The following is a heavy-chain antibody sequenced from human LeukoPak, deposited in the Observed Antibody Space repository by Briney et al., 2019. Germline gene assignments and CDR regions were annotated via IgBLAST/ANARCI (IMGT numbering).Heavy chain of an antibody. V-gene: IGHV3-74*01. D-gene: IGHD2-2*01. Sequence: PGGSLRLSCEASGLTFSNSWMHWVRQIPGKGLVWVSRMYGDMRDISYADSVKGRFTISRDNSKNTLYLQMNSLRAEDTAVYYCAKDRCSSTSCYRLYWGQGTLVTVSS. CDR2: MYGDMRDI. J-gene: IGHJ4*02. CDR3: AKDRCSSTSCYRLY. CDR1: GLTFSNSW.